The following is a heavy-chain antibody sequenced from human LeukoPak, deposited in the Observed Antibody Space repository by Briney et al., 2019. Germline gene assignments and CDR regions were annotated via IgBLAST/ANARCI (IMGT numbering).Heavy chain of an antibody. CDR3: ASLGTLVP. Sequence: SGGSLRLSCAASGLTFSTYLMHWVRQAPGKGLVWVSRINTDGSITTYADSVKGRFTISRDNAKNTLYLQMNSLRDEDTAVYYCASLGTLVPWGQGTLVTVTS. J-gene: IGHJ5*02. CDR1: GLTFSTYL. V-gene: IGHV3-74*03. D-gene: IGHD3-9*01. CDR2: INTDGSIT.